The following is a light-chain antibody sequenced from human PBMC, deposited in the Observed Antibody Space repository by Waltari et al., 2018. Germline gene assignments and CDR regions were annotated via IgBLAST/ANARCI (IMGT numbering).Light chain of an antibody. V-gene: IGKV3-15*01. CDR2: DAS. J-gene: IGKJ5*01. Sequence: EIVMTQSPATLSVSPGERVTLSCRARQSVSSNLAWYQRKPGQAPRLLIFDASTRATSVPGRFSGSGSGTEFTLTISSLQSEDSAVYYCQQYNRWPPITFGQGTRLEVK. CDR1: QSVSSN. CDR3: QQYNRWPPIT.